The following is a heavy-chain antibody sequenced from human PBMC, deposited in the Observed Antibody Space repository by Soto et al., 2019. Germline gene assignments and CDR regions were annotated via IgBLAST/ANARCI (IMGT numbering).Heavy chain of an antibody. J-gene: IGHJ6*02. Sequence: SETRSFTSPVAGGSISRYYWSWIRQPPGKGLEWIGYIYYSGSTNYNPSLKSRVTISVDTSKNQFSLKLSSVTAAETDVYYCAGNSRTRHYYGMDVWGQGTTVT. V-gene: IGHV4-59*01. CDR3: AGNSRTRHYYGMDV. CDR1: GGSISRYY. CDR2: IYYSGST.